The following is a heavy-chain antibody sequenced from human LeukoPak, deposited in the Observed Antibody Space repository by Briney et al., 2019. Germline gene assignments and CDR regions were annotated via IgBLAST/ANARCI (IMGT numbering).Heavy chain of an antibody. CDR2: MNGDGTTT. CDR1: GFTFSTYW. D-gene: IGHD3-16*01. Sequence: GGSLKLSCAASGFTFSTYWMCWVRQAPGKGLVWVSLMNGDGTTTSYADSVKGRFTISRDNAKNTLYLEMNSLRAEDTAAYYCARGNRGSYDYWGQGTLVTVSS. CDR3: ARGNRGSYDY. J-gene: IGHJ4*02. V-gene: IGHV3-74*01.